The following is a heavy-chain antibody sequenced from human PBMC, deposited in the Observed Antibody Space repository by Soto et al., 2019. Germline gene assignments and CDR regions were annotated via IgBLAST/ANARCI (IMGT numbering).Heavy chain of an antibody. V-gene: IGHV5-51*01. J-gene: IGHJ4*02. CDR2: IYPGDSDN. Sequence: GESLKISCKGSGYRFTNYWIGWVRQMPGKGLEWMGTIYPGDSDNRYSPSLQGQVTISADKSISTAYLQWSSLKVSDTAMYYCARTAPRFGVEVLYHFDYWGQGTLVTVSS. CDR1: GYRFTNYW. D-gene: IGHD3-10*02. CDR3: ARTAPRFGVEVLYHFDY.